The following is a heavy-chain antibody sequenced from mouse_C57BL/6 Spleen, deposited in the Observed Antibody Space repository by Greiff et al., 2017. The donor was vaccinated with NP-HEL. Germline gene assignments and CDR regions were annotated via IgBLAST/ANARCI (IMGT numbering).Heavy chain of an antibody. V-gene: IGHV5-6*01. J-gene: IGHJ2*01. CDR3: ARHTDSSGPYYFDY. D-gene: IGHD3-2*02. CDR2: ISSGGSYT. CDR1: GFTFSSYG. Sequence: EVKLMESGGDLVKPGGSLKLSCAASGFTFSSYGMSWVRQTPDKRLEWVATISSGGSYTYYPDSVKGRFTISRDNAKNTLYLQMSSLKSEDTAMYYCARHTDSSGPYYFDYWGQGTTLTVSS.